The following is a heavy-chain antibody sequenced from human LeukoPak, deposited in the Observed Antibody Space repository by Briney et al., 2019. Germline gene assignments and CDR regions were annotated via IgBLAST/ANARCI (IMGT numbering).Heavy chain of an antibody. Sequence: PGVALRLSCAASVFSFSPYWMSLLRQAPGTGREGVANLKLDGSETYYVDSVKGRFTISRDNAKNSLYLQMNSLRAEDTAVYYCAREGAASGIYFDYWGQGTLVTVFS. D-gene: IGHD1-26*01. CDR3: AREGAASGIYFDY. CDR1: VFSFSPYW. CDR2: LKLDGSET. J-gene: IGHJ4*02. V-gene: IGHV3-7*03.